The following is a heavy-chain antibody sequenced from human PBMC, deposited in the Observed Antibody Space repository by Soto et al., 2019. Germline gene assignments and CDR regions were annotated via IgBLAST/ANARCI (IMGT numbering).Heavy chain of an antibody. J-gene: IGHJ6*02. Sequence: GEALKISWKGSGYSFTNYWISWVRQMPGKGLELMVKIDPSDSYTNYSPSFQGHVTISAYKSIRTAYLQWSGMKASDTAMYYCTRHHRTQTYYGMHXWGQGTTVTVS. CDR1: GYSFTNYW. CDR2: IDPSDSYT. V-gene: IGHV5-10-1*01. CDR3: TRHHRTQTYYGMHX. D-gene: IGHD2-15*01.